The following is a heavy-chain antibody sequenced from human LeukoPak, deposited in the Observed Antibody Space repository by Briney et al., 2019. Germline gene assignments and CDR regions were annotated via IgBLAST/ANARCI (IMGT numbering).Heavy chain of an antibody. Sequence: SETLSLTCTVSGGSITSSDYWWAWIRLPPGRGLEWIGSIYYSGSTYYNPPRKSRATISVDTSKNQFSLKLSSVTAADAAVYFCARRSSSWYYFEDWGQGTLVTVSS. CDR3: ARRSSSWYYFED. J-gene: IGHJ4*02. CDR2: IYYSGST. D-gene: IGHD6-13*01. V-gene: IGHV4-39*07. CDR1: GGSITSSDYW.